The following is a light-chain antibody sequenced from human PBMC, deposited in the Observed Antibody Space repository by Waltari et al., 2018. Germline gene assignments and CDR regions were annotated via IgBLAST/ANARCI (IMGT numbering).Light chain of an antibody. CDR2: DVT. Sequence: QSALTQPRSVSGSPGQSVTISCTGTGSDVGGYNFVSWYLQYPGKAPKLIIYDVTKRPSGVPDRFSGSKSGNTASLTIAGLQAEDEADYYCSSFAGTYTWVFGGGTKVTVL. J-gene: IGLJ3*02. CDR1: GSDVGGYNF. CDR3: SSFAGTYTWV. V-gene: IGLV2-11*01.